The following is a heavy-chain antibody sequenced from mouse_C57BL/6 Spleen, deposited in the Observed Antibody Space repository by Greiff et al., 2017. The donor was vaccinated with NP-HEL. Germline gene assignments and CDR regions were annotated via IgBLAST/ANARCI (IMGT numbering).Heavy chain of an antibody. CDR1: GYTFTDYY. CDR2: IYPGSGNT. D-gene: IGHD2-1*01. J-gene: IGHJ4*01. Sequence: VQLQQSGAELVRPGASVKLSCKASGYTFTDYYINWVKQRPGQGLEWIARIYPGSGNTYYNEKFKGKATLTAEKSSSTAYMQLSSLTSEDSAVYFCAVTYGNYYAMDYWGQGTSVTVSS. V-gene: IGHV1-76*01. CDR3: AVTYGNYYAMDY.